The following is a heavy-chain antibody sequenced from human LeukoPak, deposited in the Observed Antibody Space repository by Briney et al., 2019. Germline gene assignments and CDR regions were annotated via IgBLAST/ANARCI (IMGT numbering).Heavy chain of an antibody. CDR3: ASALGVGYYTPTDY. CDR2: ISAYNGNT. J-gene: IGHJ4*02. Sequence: PGGSLRLSCAASGFTFTSYGISWVRQAPGQGLEWMGWISAYNGNTNYAQKLQGRVTMTTDTSTSTAYMELRGLRSDDTAVYYCASALGVGYYTPTDYWGQGTLVTVSS. V-gene: IGHV1-18*01. D-gene: IGHD3-3*01. CDR1: GFTFTSYG.